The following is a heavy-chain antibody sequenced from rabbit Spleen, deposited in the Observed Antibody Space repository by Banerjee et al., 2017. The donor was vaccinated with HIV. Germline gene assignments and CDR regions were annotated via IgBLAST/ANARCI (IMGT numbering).Heavy chain of an antibody. D-gene: IGHD1-1*01. CDR2: IYTSSGRT. J-gene: IGHJ4*01. V-gene: IGHV1S45*01. CDR3: ARDLTSVIGWNFNL. Sequence: QEQLEESGGGLVKPEGSLTLTCTASGFSFSTFYYMCWVRQAPGKGLEWIACIYTSSGRTDYASWAKGRFTISKTSSTTVTLQMTSLTAADTATYFCARDLTSVIGWNFNLWGPGTLVPS. CDR1: GFSFSTFYY.